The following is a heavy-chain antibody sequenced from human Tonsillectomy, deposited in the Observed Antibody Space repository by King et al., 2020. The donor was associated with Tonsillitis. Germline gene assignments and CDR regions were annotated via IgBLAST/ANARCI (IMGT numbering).Heavy chain of an antibody. CDR1: GFTFSDYY. J-gene: IGHJ3*02. Sequence: QVQLVESGGGLAKPGGSLRLSCAASGFTFSDYYMSWIRQAPGKGLEWVSYISSSGSTIYYGDSVKGRFTISRDKAKNSLYLQMNSLRAEDTAVYYCATGTSYDFWSAYYDAFDIWGRGTMVTVSS. CDR3: ATGTSYDFWSAYYDAFDI. CDR2: ISSSGSTI. V-gene: IGHV3-11*01. D-gene: IGHD3-3*01.